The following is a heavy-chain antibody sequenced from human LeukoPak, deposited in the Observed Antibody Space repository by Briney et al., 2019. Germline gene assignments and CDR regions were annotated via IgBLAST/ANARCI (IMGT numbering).Heavy chain of an antibody. CDR1: GGTFSSYA. V-gene: IGHV1-69*04. CDR3: ARSSSSSWYWFDP. Sequence: SVKVSCKASGGTFSSYAISWVRQAPGQGLEWMGRIIPIPGIANYAQKFQGRVTITADKSTSTAYMELSSLRSEDTAVYYCARSSSSSWYWFDPWGQGTLVTVSS. J-gene: IGHJ5*02. D-gene: IGHD6-13*01. CDR2: IIPIPGIA.